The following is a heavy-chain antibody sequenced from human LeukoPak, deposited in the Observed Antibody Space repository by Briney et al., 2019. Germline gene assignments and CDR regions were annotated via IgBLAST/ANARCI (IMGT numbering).Heavy chain of an antibody. CDR3: ARAYSRSRFDY. D-gene: IGHD6-6*01. CDR1: GYNFTNYW. V-gene: IGHV5-10-1*01. CDR2: IDPSDSYT. J-gene: IGHJ4*02. Sequence: GESLKISCKGSGYNFTNYWISWVRQMPGKDLEWMGTIDPSDSYTNYSPSFQGHVTISADKSISTAYLQWSSLKASDTAMYYCARAYSRSRFDYWGQGTLVPVSS.